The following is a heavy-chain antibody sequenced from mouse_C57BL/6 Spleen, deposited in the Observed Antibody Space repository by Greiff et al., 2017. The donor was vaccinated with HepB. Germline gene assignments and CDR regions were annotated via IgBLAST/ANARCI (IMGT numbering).Heavy chain of an antibody. CDR2: IDPSDSYT. D-gene: IGHD3-2*02. Sequence: QVQLQQPGAELVMPGASVKLSCKASGYTFTSYWMHWVKQRPGQGLEWIGEIDPSDSYTNYNQKFKGKSTLTVDKSSSTAYMQLRSLTSEDSAVYYCAGGKTAQATWFAYWGQGTLVTVSA. CDR3: AGGKTAQATWFAY. CDR1: GYTFTSYW. V-gene: IGHV1-69*01. J-gene: IGHJ3*01.